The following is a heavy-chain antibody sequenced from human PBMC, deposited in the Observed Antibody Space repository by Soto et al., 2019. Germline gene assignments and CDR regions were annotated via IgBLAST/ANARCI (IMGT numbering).Heavy chain of an antibody. J-gene: IGHJ6*02. CDR3: ARSADCSITSCPRTYYYYGMDV. D-gene: IGHD2-2*01. CDR2: IIPIFGTA. V-gene: IGHV1-69*01. CDR1: GGTFSSYA. Sequence: QVQLVQSGAEVKKPGSSVKVSCKASGGTFSSYAISWVRQAPGQGLEWMGGIIPIFGTANYAQKFQGRVTITAYESTSKAYMELSSLRSEDTAVYYCARSADCSITSCPRTYYYYGMDVWGQGTTVTVSS.